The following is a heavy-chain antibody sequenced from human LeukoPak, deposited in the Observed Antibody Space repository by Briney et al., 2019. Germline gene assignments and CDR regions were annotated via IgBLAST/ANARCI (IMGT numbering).Heavy chain of an antibody. V-gene: IGHV3-30-3*01. Sequence: PGGSLRLSCAASGFTFSSYAMHWVRQAPGKGLEWVAVISYDGSNKYYADSVKGRFTISRDNSKNTLYLQMNSLRAEDTAVYYCARGRPSGSSWYPLDYWGQGTLVTVSS. CDR3: ARGRPSGSSWYPLDY. CDR2: ISYDGSNK. J-gene: IGHJ4*02. CDR1: GFTFSSYA. D-gene: IGHD6-13*01.